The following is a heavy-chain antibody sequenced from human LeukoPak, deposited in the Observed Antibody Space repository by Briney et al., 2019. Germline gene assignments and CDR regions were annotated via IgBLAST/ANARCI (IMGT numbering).Heavy chain of an antibody. CDR3: AREGYNWNDSRFYYYYYMDV. Sequence: GGSLRLSCAASGFTFSSYSMNWVRQAPGKGRGWVSYIISSISTIYYADSVKGRFTISRDNAKNSLYLQMNSLRDEDTAVYYCAREGYNWNDSRFYYYYYMDVWGKGTTVTVSS. CDR2: IISSISTI. D-gene: IGHD1-20*01. V-gene: IGHV3-48*02. J-gene: IGHJ6*03. CDR1: GFTFSSYS.